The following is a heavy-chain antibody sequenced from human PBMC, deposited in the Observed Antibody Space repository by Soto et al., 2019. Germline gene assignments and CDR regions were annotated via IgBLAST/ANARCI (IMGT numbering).Heavy chain of an antibody. CDR1: GYTFTSYY. V-gene: IGHV1-46*03. D-gene: IGHD2-2*01. Sequence: ASVKVSCKASGYTFTSYYMHWVRQAPGQGLEWMGIINPSGGSTSYAQKFQGRVTMTRDTSTSTVYMELSSLRSEDTAVYYCARDRLMVPAAMPEGWFDPWGQGTLVTVSS. CDR2: INPSGGST. CDR3: ARDRLMVPAAMPEGWFDP. J-gene: IGHJ5*02.